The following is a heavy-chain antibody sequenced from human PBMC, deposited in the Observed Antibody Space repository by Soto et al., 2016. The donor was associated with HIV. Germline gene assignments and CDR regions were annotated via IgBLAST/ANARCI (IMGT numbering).Heavy chain of an antibody. Sequence: QVQLVQSGAEVKKPGASVKVSCKASGYTFTSYGISWVRQAPGQGLEWMGWISAYNGNTNYAQKLQGRVTMTTDTSTSTAYMELRSRRSDDTAVYYCARDGGVVVVVANAAFDIWGQGTMVTVSS. CDR2: ISAYNGNT. D-gene: IGHD2-15*01. V-gene: IGHV1-18*01. CDR1: GYTFTSYG. J-gene: IGHJ3*02. CDR3: ARDGGVVVVVANAAFDI.